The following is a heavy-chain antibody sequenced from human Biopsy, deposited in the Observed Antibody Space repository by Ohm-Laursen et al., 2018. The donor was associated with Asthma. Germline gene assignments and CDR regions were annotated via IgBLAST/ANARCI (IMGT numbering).Heavy chain of an antibody. Sequence: SLRLSCSASGFTFHNYVMHWVRQAPGKGLEWVSSISWNSGNIDYADSVKGRFTISRDNAKNSLYLQMQSLRPEDTAFYYCAKSADYYDSTDYLDFWGRGTLVTVSS. J-gene: IGHJ4*01. CDR1: GFTFHNYV. D-gene: IGHD3-22*01. CDR3: AKSADYYDSTDYLDF. V-gene: IGHV3-9*01. CDR2: ISWNSGNI.